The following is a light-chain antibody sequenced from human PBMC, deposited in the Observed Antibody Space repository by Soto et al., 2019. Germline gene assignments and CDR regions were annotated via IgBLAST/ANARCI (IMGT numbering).Light chain of an antibody. CDR2: GAS. J-gene: IGKJ5*01. V-gene: IGKV3-20*01. CDR1: QSVTRNY. CDR3: QQDSWAPIK. Sequence: SASLSSRSSQSVTRNYLAWYQQKPGQAPRLLIYGASSRATGIPDRFSGSGSGTDFTLIISRLEPEDFARYYCQQDSWAPIKFGQGTRLEIK.